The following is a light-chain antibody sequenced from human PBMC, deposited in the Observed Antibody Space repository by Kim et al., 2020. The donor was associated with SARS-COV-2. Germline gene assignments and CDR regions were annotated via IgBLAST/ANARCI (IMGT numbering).Light chain of an antibody. CDR1: QSMNGW. Sequence: LSSSLGDRVTITCRASQSMNGWLAWYQQKPGKAPKLLIYKASILEGGVPSRFRGSESGTDFTLTISSLQPDDFATYYCQEYKTYSFGGGTKVDIK. J-gene: IGKJ4*01. V-gene: IGKV1-5*03. CDR3: QEYKTYS. CDR2: KAS.